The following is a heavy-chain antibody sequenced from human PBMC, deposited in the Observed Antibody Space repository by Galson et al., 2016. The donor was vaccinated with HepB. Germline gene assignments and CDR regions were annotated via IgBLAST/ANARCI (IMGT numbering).Heavy chain of an antibody. V-gene: IGHV3-48*01. CDR1: GFTFNSYN. J-gene: IGHJ6*02. CDR2: ISGSASAI. CDR3: ARESGIAVAWNPFHYYYYGMDV. Sequence: SLRLSCAASGFTFNSYNMNWVRQAPGKGLEWVSYISGSASAIYYADSVKGRFTGSRDNSKNTLYLQMNSLRAEDTAVYHCARESGIAVAWNPFHYYYYGMDVWGQGTTVTVSS. D-gene: IGHD6-19*01.